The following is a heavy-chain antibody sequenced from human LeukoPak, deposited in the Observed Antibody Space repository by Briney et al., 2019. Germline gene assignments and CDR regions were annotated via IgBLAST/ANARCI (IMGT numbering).Heavy chain of an antibody. J-gene: IGHJ4*01. V-gene: IGHV4-38-2*02. CDR2: IYHSGST. Sequence: PSETLSLTCTVSGYSISSGYYWGWIRQPPGKGLEWIGSIYHSGSTYYNPSLKSRVTISVDTSKNQFSLKLRSVTAADTAVYYCARVGTYYDFWSGYYLPQGEFDYWGHGTLVTVSS. CDR1: GYSISSGYY. CDR3: ARVGTYYDFWSGYYLPQGEFDY. D-gene: IGHD3-3*01.